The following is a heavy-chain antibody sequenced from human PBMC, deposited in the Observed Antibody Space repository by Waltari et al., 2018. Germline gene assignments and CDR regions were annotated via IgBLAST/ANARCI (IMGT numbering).Heavy chain of an antibody. D-gene: IGHD2-2*01. V-gene: IGHV3-43D*04. Sequence: EVQLVESGGVVVQPGGSLRLSCAASGFTLDDYAMHWVRQAPGKGLEWVSLISWDGGSTYYADSVKGRFTISRDNSKNSLYLQMNSLRAEDTALYYCASHCSSTSCYLDYWGQGTLVTVSS. CDR2: ISWDGGST. CDR3: ASHCSSTSCYLDY. J-gene: IGHJ4*02. CDR1: GFTLDDYA.